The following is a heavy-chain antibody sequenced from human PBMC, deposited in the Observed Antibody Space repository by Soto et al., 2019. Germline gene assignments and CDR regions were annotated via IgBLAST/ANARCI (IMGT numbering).Heavy chain of an antibody. V-gene: IGHV3-66*01. D-gene: IGHD1-20*01. CDR2: IFTGGST. CDR1: GFTVNTNY. Sequence: GGSLRLSCAASGFTVNTNYMTWVRQAPGKGLEWLSFIFTGGSTYYADSVKGRFTISRDDSKNTVYLQMNSLRADDTAVYYCARDPPITSDFGLDVWGQGTTVTVSS. CDR3: ARDPPITSDFGLDV. J-gene: IGHJ6*02.